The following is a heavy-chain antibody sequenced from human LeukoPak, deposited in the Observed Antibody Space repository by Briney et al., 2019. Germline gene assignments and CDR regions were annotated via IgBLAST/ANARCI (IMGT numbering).Heavy chain of an antibody. J-gene: IGHJ4*02. V-gene: IGHV3-21*01. CDR2: ISSSSSYI. CDR3: ASHWNYDPSGVDY. CDR1: GFTFSSYS. Sequence: GGSLRLSCAASGFTFSSYSMNWVRQAPGKGLEWVSSISSSSSYIYYADSVKDRFTISRDNAKNSLYLQMNSLRAEDTAVYYCASHWNYDPSGVDYWGQGTLVTVSS. D-gene: IGHD1-7*01.